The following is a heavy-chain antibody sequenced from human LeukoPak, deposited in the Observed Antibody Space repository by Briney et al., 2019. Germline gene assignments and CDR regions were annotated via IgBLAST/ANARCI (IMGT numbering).Heavy chain of an antibody. Sequence: GGSLRLSCAASGFTFSSYIMNWVRQAPGKGLEWVSSITSGGKYIYYADSVKGRFTISRDNAKNSLYLQVNSLRDEDTAVYYCARESTIFVPFDFWGQGNLVNGSS. CDR1: GFTFSSYI. J-gene: IGHJ4*02. CDR3: ARESTIFVPFDF. V-gene: IGHV3-21*06. CDR2: ITSGGKYI. D-gene: IGHD3-3*01.